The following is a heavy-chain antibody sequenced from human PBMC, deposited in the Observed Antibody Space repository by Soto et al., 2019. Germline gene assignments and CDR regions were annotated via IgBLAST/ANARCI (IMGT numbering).Heavy chain of an antibody. CDR2: IYYSGST. Sequence: SETLSLTCTVSGGSASSGSYYWSWIRQPPGKGLEWIGYIYYSGSTNYNPSLKSRVTISVDTSKNQFSLKLSSVTAADTAVYYCARTESYYDSSGYYEYYFDYWGQGTLVTVSS. D-gene: IGHD3-22*01. J-gene: IGHJ4*02. V-gene: IGHV4-61*01. CDR1: GGSASSGSYY. CDR3: ARTESYYDSSGYYEYYFDY.